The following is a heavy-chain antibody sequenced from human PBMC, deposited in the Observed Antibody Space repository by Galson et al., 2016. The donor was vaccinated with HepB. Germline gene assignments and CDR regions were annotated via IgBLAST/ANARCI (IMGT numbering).Heavy chain of an antibody. CDR2: IIPIFDTT. CDR1: GGTFSNYA. CDR3: ARDGAFCSGDCYLSDYFQH. V-gene: IGHV1-69*13. Sequence: SVKVSCKASGGTFSNYAISWVRQAPGQGLEWMGTIIPIFDTTTYAQKFQGRVTITADESTSTACMELSSLRSEDTAVYYCARDGAFCSGDCYLSDYFQHWGQGTLVSVSS. D-gene: IGHD2-21*02. J-gene: IGHJ1*01.